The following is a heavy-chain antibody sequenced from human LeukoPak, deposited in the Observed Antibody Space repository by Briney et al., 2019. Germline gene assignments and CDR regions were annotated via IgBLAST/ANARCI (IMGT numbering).Heavy chain of an antibody. CDR1: GFTLSSYA. CDR3: AKRISSGYYSTFGY. J-gene: IGHJ4*02. V-gene: IGHV3-23*01. CDR2: ISVSGGST. Sequence: GGSLRLSCAASGFTLSSYAMSWVRQAPGKGLEWVSGISVSGGSTYYADSVKGRFTISRDNSKNTLYVQMNSLRAEDTAVYYCAKRISSGYYSTFGYWGQGILVTVSS. D-gene: IGHD3-22*01.